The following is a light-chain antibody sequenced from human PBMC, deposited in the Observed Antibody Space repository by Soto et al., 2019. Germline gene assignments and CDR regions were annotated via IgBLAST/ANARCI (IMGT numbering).Light chain of an antibody. Sequence: ELVMTQSPATLSVSPGERATLSCRASQSVSSNLAWYQQQPGQAPRLLIYGASTRATGIPARFSGSGSGTEFTLTISSLLSEDFAVYYCQQYNNWPPMYTFGQGTKPEIK. CDR3: QQYNNWPPMYT. CDR1: QSVSSN. V-gene: IGKV3-15*01. J-gene: IGKJ2*01. CDR2: GAS.